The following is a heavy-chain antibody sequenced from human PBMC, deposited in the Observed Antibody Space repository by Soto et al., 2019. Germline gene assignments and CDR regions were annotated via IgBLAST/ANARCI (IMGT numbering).Heavy chain of an antibody. CDR1: GFTFSSYA. CDR2: ISYDGSNK. D-gene: IGHD3-22*01. CDR3: AKDRRIAMIIVDFDY. J-gene: IGHJ4*02. V-gene: IGHV3-30-3*01. Sequence: GGSLRLSCAASGFTFSSYAMHWVRQAPGKGLEWVAVISYDGSNKYYADSVKGRFTISRDNSKNTLYLQMNSLRAEDTAVYYCAKDRRIAMIIVDFDYWGQGTLVTVSS.